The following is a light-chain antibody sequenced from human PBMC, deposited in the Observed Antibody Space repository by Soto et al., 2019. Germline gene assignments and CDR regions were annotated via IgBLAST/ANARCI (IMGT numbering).Light chain of an antibody. V-gene: IGLV2-23*02. CDR2: EVT. Sequence: QSVLTQPASVSGSPGQSITISCTGTSSDVGSYNLVSWYQQYPGKAPRLLVSEVTKRPSGVSDRFSGSKSGNTASLTISGLQAEDASDYYCCSYAGSTTWVFGGGTKLTVL. CDR1: SSDVGSYNL. CDR3: CSYAGSTTWV. J-gene: IGLJ3*02.